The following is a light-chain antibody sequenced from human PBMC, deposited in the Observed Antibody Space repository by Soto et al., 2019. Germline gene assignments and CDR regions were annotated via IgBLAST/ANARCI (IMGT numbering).Light chain of an antibody. CDR1: SSNIGSDY. CDR2: TNY. Sequence: QSVLTQPPSAFGTPGQRVTIPCSGSSSNIGSDYVYWYQQLPGTAPKLLIYTNYQRPSGVPDRFSGSKSGTSASLASSGLRSEDEADYWCAAWDARLSAWVFGGGTKVTVL. J-gene: IGLJ3*02. V-gene: IGLV1-47*02. CDR3: AAWDARLSAWV.